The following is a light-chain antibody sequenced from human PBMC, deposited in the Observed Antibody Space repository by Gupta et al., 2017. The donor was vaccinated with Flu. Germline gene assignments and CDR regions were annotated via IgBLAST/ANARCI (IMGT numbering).Light chain of an antibody. Sequence: DIQMTQSPSSVSASVGDTVTITCRANEGISSSLAWYQQKPGKAPKVLIYATSSLQSGVPSRFSGSGSGTDFTLTIRRLQPEDVATYYCQQAENFPWTFGQGTKVEVK. CDR1: EGISSS. CDR2: ATS. J-gene: IGKJ1*01. CDR3: QQAENFPWT. V-gene: IGKV1-12*01.